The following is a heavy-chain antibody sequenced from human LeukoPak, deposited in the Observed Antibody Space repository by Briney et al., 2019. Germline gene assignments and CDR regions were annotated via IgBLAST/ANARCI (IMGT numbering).Heavy chain of an antibody. J-gene: IGHJ6*02. Sequence: GGSLRLSCVASGFTFSNYAMSWVRQAPGKGLEWVSTISGGGGSTYYADSVKGRLTISRDNSKNTLYLQMSSLRAEDTALYYCAKSSGDVPPYYYGLDVWGQGTTVTVSS. CDR3: AKSSGDVPPYYYGLDV. V-gene: IGHV3-23*01. D-gene: IGHD4-17*01. CDR2: ISGGGGST. CDR1: GFTFSNYA.